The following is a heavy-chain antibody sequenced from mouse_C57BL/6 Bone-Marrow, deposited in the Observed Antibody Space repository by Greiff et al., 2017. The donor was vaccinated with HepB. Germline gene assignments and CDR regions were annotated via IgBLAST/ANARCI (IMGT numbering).Heavy chain of an antibody. J-gene: IGHJ2*01. Sequence: VQLKESGPGLVIPSQSLSLTCSVTGYSITSGYYWNWIRQFPGNKLEWMGYISYDGSNNYNPSLKNRISITRDTSKNQFFLKLNSVTTEDTATYYCAREEGLTGTDFDYWGQGTTLTVSS. CDR1: GYSITSGYY. CDR2: ISYDGSN. D-gene: IGHD4-1*01. CDR3: AREEGLTGTDFDY. V-gene: IGHV3-6*01.